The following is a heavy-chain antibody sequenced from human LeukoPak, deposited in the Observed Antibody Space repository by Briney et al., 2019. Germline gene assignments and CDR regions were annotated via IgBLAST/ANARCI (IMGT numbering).Heavy chain of an antibody. V-gene: IGHV1-69*05. CDR2: IITIFGTA. J-gene: IGHJ5*02. D-gene: IGHD3-22*01. CDR3: ARDRQPYYYDSGGDYHNWFDP. Sequence: GASVKVSCKASGGTFSSYAISWVRQAPGQGLEWMGGIITIFGTAKYAQKFQGRVTITTDESTSTDYIELSRLRSEDTDVYYCARDRQPYYYDSGGDYHNWFDPWGQVTLVSVSS. CDR1: GGTFSSYA.